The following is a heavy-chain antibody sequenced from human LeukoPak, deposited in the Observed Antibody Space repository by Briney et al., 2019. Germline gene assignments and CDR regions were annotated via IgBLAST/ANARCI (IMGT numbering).Heavy chain of an antibody. V-gene: IGHV3-23*01. CDR2: IDSSGGGI. CDR1: GFTFINYA. J-gene: IGHJ4*02. D-gene: IGHD6-6*01. CDR3: AKYRVSAPPPRDFDY. Sequence: GGSLRLSCEASGFTFINYAMTWVRQGPGKGLEWVSVIDSSGGGIHYADAVKGRFIVSRDNSKNTVFLQMSSLRAEDTAVYYCAKYRVSAPPPRDFDYWGQGTLVTVSS.